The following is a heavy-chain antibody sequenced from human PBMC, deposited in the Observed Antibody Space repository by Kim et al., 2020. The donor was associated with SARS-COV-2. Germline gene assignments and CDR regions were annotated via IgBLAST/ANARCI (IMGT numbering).Heavy chain of an antibody. D-gene: IGHD3-10*01. CDR1: GFTFSSYG. V-gene: IGHV3-30*18. J-gene: IGHJ1*01. CDR3: AKPPGVLWFGEREYFQH. Sequence: GGSLRLSCAASGFTFSSYGMHWVRQAPGKGLEWVAVISYDGSNKYYADSVKGRFTISRDNSKNTLYLQMNSLRAEDTAVYYCAKPPGVLWFGEREYFQHWGQGALVTVSS. CDR2: ISYDGSNK.